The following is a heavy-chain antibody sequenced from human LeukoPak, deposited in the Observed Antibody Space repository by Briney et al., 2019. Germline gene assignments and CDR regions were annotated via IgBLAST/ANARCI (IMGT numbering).Heavy chain of an antibody. CDR3: ARDRESYGSGSYNGFDI. CDR1: GYTFISYG. CDR2: ISASIGNT. V-gene: IGHV1-18*01. D-gene: IGHD3-10*01. J-gene: IGHJ3*02. Sequence: GASVKVSCKASGYTFISYGISWVRQAPGQGLEWMGWISASIGNTNYAQKLQGRVTMTTDTSTSTAYMELRSLRSDDTAVYYCARDRESYGSGSYNGFDIWGQGTMVTVSS.